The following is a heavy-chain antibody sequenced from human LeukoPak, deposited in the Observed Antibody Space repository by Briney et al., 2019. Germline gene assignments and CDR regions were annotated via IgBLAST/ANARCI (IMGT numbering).Heavy chain of an antibody. CDR2: IYYSGST. J-gene: IGHJ4*02. CDR1: GGSISSGDYY. V-gene: IGHV4-39*01. CDR3: ARRSCSSTSCYWDY. Sequence: SETLSLTCTVSGGSISSGDYYWGWIRQPPGKGLEWIGSIYYSGSTYYNPSLKSRVTISVDTSKNQFSLKLSSVTAADTAMYYCARRSCSSTSCYWDYWGQGTLVTVSS. D-gene: IGHD2-2*01.